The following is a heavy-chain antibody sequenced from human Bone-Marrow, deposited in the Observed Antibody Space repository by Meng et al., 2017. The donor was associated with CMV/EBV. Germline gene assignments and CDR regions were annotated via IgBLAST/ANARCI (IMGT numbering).Heavy chain of an antibody. D-gene: IGHD7-27*01. Sequence: GSLRLSCAVYGGSFSGYYWSWIRQPPGKGLEWIGEINHSGSTNYNPSLKSRVTISVDTSKNQFSLKLSSVTAADTAVYYCARNNWGYAFDIWGQGTMVTV. CDR2: INHSGST. J-gene: IGHJ3*02. V-gene: IGHV4-34*01. CDR1: GGSFSGYY. CDR3: ARNNWGYAFDI.